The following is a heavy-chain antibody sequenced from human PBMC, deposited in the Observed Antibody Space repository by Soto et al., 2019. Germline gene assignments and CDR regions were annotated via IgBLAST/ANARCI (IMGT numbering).Heavy chain of an antibody. V-gene: IGHV3-49*04. CDR3: AVVTPVYAFDY. CDR2: IRSKAYGGTT. J-gene: IGHJ4*02. CDR1: GFTFGDYA. Sequence: GGSLRLSCTASGFTFGDYAMSWVRQAPGKGLEWVGFIRSKAYGGTTEYAASVKGRFTISRDDSKSIAYLQMNSLKTEDTAVYYCAVVTPVYAFDYWGQGTLVTVSS. D-gene: IGHD2-21*02.